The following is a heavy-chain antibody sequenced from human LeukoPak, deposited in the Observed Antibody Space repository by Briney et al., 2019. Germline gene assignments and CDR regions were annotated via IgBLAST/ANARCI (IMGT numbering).Heavy chain of an antibody. CDR1: GITFSSYG. CDR3: AKDRRLASFDY. D-gene: IGHD6-25*01. Sequence: GGSLRLSCAASGITFSSYGMNWVRQAPGKGLEWVSGITGRGESTYYADSVKGRFTISRDNSKNTLYLQMNSLRAGDTAIYYCAKDRRLASFDYGGQGTLVTVSS. V-gene: IGHV3-23*01. CDR2: ITGRGEST. J-gene: IGHJ4*02.